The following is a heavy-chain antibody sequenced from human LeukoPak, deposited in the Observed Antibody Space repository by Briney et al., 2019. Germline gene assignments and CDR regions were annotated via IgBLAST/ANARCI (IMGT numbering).Heavy chain of an antibody. CDR2: IKSKTDGGTT. D-gene: IGHD2-2*01. Sequence: PGGSLRLSCAASGFTFSNAWMSWVRQAPGKGLEWVGRIKSKTDGGTTDYAAPVKGRFTISRDNSKNTLYLQMSSLRAEDTAVYYCAKSCGTNCYRLDYWGQGTLVTVSS. J-gene: IGHJ4*02. CDR1: GFTFSNAW. CDR3: AKSCGTNCYRLDY. V-gene: IGHV3-15*01.